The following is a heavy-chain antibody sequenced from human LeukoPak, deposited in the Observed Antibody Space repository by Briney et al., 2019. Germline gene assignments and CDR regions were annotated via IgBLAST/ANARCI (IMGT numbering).Heavy chain of an antibody. D-gene: IGHD6-19*01. V-gene: IGHV3-48*04. J-gene: IGHJ5*02. CDR1: GFTFSSYS. CDR3: ARIAVAGTILRIGRWFDP. CDR2: ISSSSSTI. Sequence: SGGSLRLSCAASGFTFSSYSMNWVRQAPGKGLEWVSYISSSSSTIYYADSVKGRFTISRDNAKNSLYLQMNSLRAEDTAVYYCARIAVAGTILRIGRWFDPWGQGTLVTVSS.